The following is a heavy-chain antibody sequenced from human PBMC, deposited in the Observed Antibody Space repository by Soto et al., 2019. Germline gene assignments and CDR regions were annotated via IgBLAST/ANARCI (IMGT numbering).Heavy chain of an antibody. CDR2: INHSGST. Sequence: SETLSLTCAVYGGSFSGYYWSWIRQPPGKGLEWIGEINHSGSTNYNPSLKSRVTISVDTSKNQFSLKLSSVTAADTAVYYCARDHYYGSGSPSPNWFDPWGQGTRVTVYS. J-gene: IGHJ5*02. V-gene: IGHV4-34*01. CDR1: GGSFSGYY. D-gene: IGHD3-10*01. CDR3: ARDHYYGSGSPSPNWFDP.